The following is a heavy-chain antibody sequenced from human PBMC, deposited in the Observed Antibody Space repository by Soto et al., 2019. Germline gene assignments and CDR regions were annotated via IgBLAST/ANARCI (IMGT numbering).Heavy chain of an antibody. V-gene: IGHV4-31*03. J-gene: IGHJ5*02. CDR2: IYDSGNT. CDR3: ARGGLPQLPFYP. CDR1: GGSISSGAYY. D-gene: IGHD2-21*02. Sequence: QVQLQESGPGLVKPSQTLSLTCTVSGGSISSGAYYWSWIRQHPGKGPEWIGYIYDSGNTYYNSSLRSRLTIAIDTTKNQWSLKVNPVTAADTAVYYCARGGLPQLPFYPWGQGTLVTVSS.